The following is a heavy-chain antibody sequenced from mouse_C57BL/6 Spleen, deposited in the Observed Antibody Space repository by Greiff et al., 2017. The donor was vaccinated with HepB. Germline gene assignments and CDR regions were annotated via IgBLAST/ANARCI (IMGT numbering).Heavy chain of an antibody. V-gene: IGHV1-19*01. CDR3: ARRENGNYGFDY. CDR1: GYTFTDYY. J-gene: IGHJ2*01. Sequence: VQLQQSGPVLVKPGASVKMSCKASGYTFTDYYMNWVKQSHGKSLEWIGVINPYNGGTSYNQKFKGKATLTVDKSSSTAYMELNSLTSEDSAVYYCARRENGNYGFDYWGQGTTLTVSS. D-gene: IGHD2-1*01. CDR2: INPYNGGT.